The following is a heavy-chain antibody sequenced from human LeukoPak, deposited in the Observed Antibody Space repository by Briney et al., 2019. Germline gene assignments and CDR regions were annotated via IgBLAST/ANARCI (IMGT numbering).Heavy chain of an antibody. CDR3: AREDADTTYDY. CDR1: GYTFTVYY. J-gene: IGHJ4*02. D-gene: IGHD1-1*01. V-gene: IGHV1-2*02. CDR2: INPNSGGT. Sequence: ASVKVSCKASGYTFTVYYMHWVRQAPGQALEWMVWINPNSGGTNYAQKFQGRVTMTRDTSISTAYMELSRLRSDDTAVYYCAREDADTTYDYWGQGTLVTVSS.